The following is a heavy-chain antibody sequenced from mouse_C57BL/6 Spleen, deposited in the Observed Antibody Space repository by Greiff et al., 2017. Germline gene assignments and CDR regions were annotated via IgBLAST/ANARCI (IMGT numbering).Heavy chain of an antibody. CDR3: TRGLFAY. CDR1: GYTFTDYE. Sequence: QVQLKQSGAELVRPGASVTLSCKASGYTFTDYEMHWVKQTPVHGLEWIGAIDPETGGTAYNQKFKGKAILTADKSSSTAYMALRSPTSEDSAVYYCTRGLFAYWGQGTLVTVSA. CDR2: IDPETGGT. J-gene: IGHJ3*01. V-gene: IGHV1-15*01.